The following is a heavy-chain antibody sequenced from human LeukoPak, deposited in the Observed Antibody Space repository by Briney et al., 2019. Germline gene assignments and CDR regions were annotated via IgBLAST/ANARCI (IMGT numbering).Heavy chain of an antibody. D-gene: IGHD3-22*01. V-gene: IGHV3-9*01. CDR1: GFTFGDYA. J-gene: IGHJ4*02. CDR3: ATDSSGSKGGPFDY. Sequence: PGGSLRLSCTASGFTFGDYAMSWVRQAPGKGLEWVSGISWNSGSIGYADSVKGRFTISRDNAKNSLYLQMNSLRAEDTALYYCATDSSGSKGGPFDYWGQGTLVTVSS. CDR2: ISWNSGSI.